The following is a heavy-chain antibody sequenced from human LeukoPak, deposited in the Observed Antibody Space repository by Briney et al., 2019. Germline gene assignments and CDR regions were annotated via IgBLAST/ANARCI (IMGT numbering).Heavy chain of an antibody. V-gene: IGHV4-39*01. Sequence: PSETLSLTCTVSGGSISSSSYYWGWIRQPPGKGLEWIGSIYYSGNTHYNPSLKSQVTIAVDTSKNQFSLKLSSVTAADTAVYYCARHQGDYYGSGNYNYGMDVWGQGTTVTVSS. CDR1: GGSISSSSYY. D-gene: IGHD3-10*01. J-gene: IGHJ6*02. CDR3: ARHQGDYYGSGNYNYGMDV. CDR2: IYYSGNT.